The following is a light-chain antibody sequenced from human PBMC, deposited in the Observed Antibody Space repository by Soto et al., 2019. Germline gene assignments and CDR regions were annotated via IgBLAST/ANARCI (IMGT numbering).Light chain of an antibody. CDR1: SSDVGGYNY. Sequence: QSALTQPRSVSGSPGQSVTISCTGTSSDVGGYNYVSWYQQHPGKAPKLMIYDVSKRPSGVPDRFSGSKSGNTASLTISGLQAEDEADYYCCSYAGREYVFGTGTQLTVL. V-gene: IGLV2-11*01. CDR3: CSYAGREYV. J-gene: IGLJ1*01. CDR2: DVS.